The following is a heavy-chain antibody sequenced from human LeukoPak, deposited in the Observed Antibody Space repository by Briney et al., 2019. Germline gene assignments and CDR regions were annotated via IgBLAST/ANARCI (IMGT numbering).Heavy chain of an antibody. CDR1: GFTFSSYA. CDR3: TRVGYIDEGIDY. CDR2: IKGDGSEK. Sequence: PGGSLRLSCAASGFTFSSYAMHWVRQAPGEGLEWVASIKGDGSEKYYVDSVKGRFTISRDNAKNSLYLQMNSLRAEDTAIYYCTRVGYIDEGIDYWGQGTLVTVSS. V-gene: IGHV3-7*04. D-gene: IGHD5-24*01. J-gene: IGHJ4*02.